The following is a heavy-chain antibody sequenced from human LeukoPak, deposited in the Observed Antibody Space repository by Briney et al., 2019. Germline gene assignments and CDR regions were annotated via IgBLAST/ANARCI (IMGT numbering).Heavy chain of an antibody. CDR1: GYSISSDYY. V-gene: IGHV4-38-2*02. Sequence: SQTLSLTCTVSGYSISSDYYWGWIRQPPGKGLEWIGSIHHSGRTYYNPSLKSRVTISVDTSKNQFSLKLSSVTAADTAVYYCARHASITMIVVVIKGSYFDYWGQGTLVTVSS. CDR2: IHHSGRT. CDR3: ARHASITMIVVVIKGSYFDY. J-gene: IGHJ4*02. D-gene: IGHD3-22*01.